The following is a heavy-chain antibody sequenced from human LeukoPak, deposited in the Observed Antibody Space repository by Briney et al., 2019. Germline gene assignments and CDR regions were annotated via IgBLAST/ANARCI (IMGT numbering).Heavy chain of an antibody. D-gene: IGHD3-10*01. CDR1: GFTFSSYS. CDR2: ISSSSSTI. CDR3: ASQGLLWFGELLYFDY. V-gene: IGHV3-48*01. J-gene: IGHJ4*02. Sequence: GGSLRLSCAVSGFTFSSYSMNWVRQAPGKGLEWVSYISSSSSTIYYADSVKGRFTISSDNAKNSLYLQMNSLRAEDTAVYYCASQGLLWFGELLYFDYWGQGALVTVSS.